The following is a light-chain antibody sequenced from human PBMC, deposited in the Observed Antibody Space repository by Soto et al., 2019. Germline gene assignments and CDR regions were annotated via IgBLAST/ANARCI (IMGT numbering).Light chain of an antibody. CDR1: QGISNY. Sequence: DIQMTQSPSSLSAAVGDRVSITCRASQGISNYLAWYQQKPGKVPKLLIYAASTLQSGVPSRFSGGGSGTDFTLTISSLQPEDVATYYCQKYNSAPWTFGQGTKVDIK. V-gene: IGKV1-27*01. J-gene: IGKJ1*01. CDR2: AAS. CDR3: QKYNSAPWT.